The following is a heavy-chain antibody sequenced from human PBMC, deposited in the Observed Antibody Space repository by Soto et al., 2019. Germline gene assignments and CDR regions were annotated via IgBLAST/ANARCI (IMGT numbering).Heavy chain of an antibody. Sequence: SETLSLTCTVSGGSISSYYWSWIRQPPGKGLEWIGYIYYSGSTNYNPSLKSRVTISEDTSKNQFSLKLSSVTAADTALYCCARESSVRNYDFWSGPYYMDVWGKGTTVTVSS. CDR3: ARESSVRNYDFWSGPYYMDV. CDR2: IYYSGST. V-gene: IGHV4-59*01. J-gene: IGHJ6*03. CDR1: GGSISSYY. D-gene: IGHD3-3*01.